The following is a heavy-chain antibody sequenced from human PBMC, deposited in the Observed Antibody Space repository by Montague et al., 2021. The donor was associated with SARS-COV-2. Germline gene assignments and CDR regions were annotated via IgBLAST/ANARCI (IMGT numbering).Heavy chain of an antibody. J-gene: IGHJ3*02. D-gene: IGHD4-23*01. CDR3: ARHGGNDAFDI. CDR1: GGSIGAYY. CDR2: IDNSGST. Sequence: SETLSLTCTASGGSIGAYYWSWIRQPPGKGLEWIGYIDNSGSTNHNPSLESRVTMSVDTSKNQFSLKLNSVTAADTAVYYCARHGGNDAFDIWGREAMVTVSS. V-gene: IGHV4-59*01.